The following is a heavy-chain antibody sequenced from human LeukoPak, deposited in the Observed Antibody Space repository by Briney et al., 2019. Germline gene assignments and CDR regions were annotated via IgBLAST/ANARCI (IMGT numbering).Heavy chain of an antibody. D-gene: IGHD2-8*02. J-gene: IGHJ6*02. V-gene: IGHV3-74*01. Sequence: PGGALRLSCAASGFTLNGYWMHWVRQAPRGGLVWVSRIDPDESTKTYAEFVKGRFTTSRNNAKNTTYLPMNSLSAEDTDLYYYTRVQAGRSGLMDVWGRGPTVTVS. CDR2: IDPDESTK. CDR3: TRVQAGRSGLMDV. CDR1: GFTLNGYW.